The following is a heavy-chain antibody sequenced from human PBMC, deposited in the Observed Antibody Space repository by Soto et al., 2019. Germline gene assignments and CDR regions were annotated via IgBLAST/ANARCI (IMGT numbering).Heavy chain of an antibody. CDR2: TYYRSKWYN. Sequence: SQTLSLTCAISGDSVSSNSAAWNWIRQSPSRGLEWLGRTYYRSKWYNDYAVSVKSRITINPDTSKNQFSLQLNSVTPEDTAVYYCARDLKLKYYYDSSGYFDYWGQGTLVTVSS. D-gene: IGHD3-22*01. CDR1: GDSVSSNSAA. V-gene: IGHV6-1*01. J-gene: IGHJ4*02. CDR3: ARDLKLKYYYDSSGYFDY.